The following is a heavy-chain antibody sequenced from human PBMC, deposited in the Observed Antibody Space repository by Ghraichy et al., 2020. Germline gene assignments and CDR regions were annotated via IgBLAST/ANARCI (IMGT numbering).Heavy chain of an antibody. J-gene: IGHJ4*02. V-gene: IGHV4-34*01. CDR3: ATVGGGLATPNVWATVFYFDY. D-gene: IGHD3-3*02. CDR2: INHNGDT. CDR1: GGPFSGFY. Sequence: SQTLSLTCGVYGGPFSGFYWTWIRLSPGKGLEWIGQINHNGDTDYNPSLKSRVTISLDRSKYQFSLNLRSVTAADTAVYYCATVGGGLATPNVWATVFYFDYWGQGTQVTVSS.